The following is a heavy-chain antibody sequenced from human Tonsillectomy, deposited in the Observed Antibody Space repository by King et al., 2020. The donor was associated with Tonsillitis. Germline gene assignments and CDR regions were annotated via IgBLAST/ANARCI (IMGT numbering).Heavy chain of an antibody. CDR3: ARGFRSDRVDY. CDR2: ICYSGST. J-gene: IGHJ4*02. Sequence: VQLQESGPGLVKPSETLSLICTVSGGSVSSGSYYWSWIRQPPGKGLGWIGYICYSGSTHYNPSLKSRVTISVDTSKNQFSLKLSSVTAADTAVYYCARGFRSDRVDYWGQGTLVTVSS. CDR1: GGSVSSGSYY. V-gene: IGHV4-61*01.